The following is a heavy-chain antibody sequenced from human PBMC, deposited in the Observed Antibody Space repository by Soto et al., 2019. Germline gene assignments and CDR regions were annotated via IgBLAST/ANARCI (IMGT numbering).Heavy chain of an antibody. CDR3: ARDQRYYDFWSGGSRYMDV. Sequence: QVQLVESGGGVVQPGRSLRLSCAASGFTFSSYGMHWVRQAPGKGLEWVAVMWYDGSNKYYADSVKGRFTISRDNSKNTLYLQMNSLRAEDTAVYYCARDQRYYDFWSGGSRYMDVWGKGTTVTVSS. J-gene: IGHJ6*03. CDR1: GFTFSSYG. D-gene: IGHD3-3*01. V-gene: IGHV3-33*01. CDR2: MWYDGSNK.